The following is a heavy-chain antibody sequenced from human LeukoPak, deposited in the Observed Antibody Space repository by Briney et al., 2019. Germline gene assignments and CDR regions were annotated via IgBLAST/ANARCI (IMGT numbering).Heavy chain of an antibody. D-gene: IGHD2-15*01. CDR3: AVVAALDYYFDY. V-gene: IGHV1-18*01. J-gene: IGHJ4*02. Sequence: ASVKVSCKASGYTFTSYGISWVRQAPGQGLEWMGWISAYNGNTNYAQKLQGRVTMTTDTSTSTAYMELSSLRSEDTAVYYCAVVAALDYYFDYWGQGTLVTVSS. CDR1: GYTFTSYG. CDR2: ISAYNGNT.